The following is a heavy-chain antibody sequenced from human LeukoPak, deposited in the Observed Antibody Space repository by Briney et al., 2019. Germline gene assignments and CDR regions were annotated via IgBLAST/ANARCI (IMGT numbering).Heavy chain of an antibody. D-gene: IGHD3-10*01. V-gene: IGHV3-15*01. CDR1: GFTFSNAW. CDR3: TTGGLWYSGRVS. CDR2: IKTKTDGGTT. Sequence: PGGSLRLSCAASGFTFSNAWMSWVRQAPGKGLEWVGRIKTKTDGGTTAFAAPVKGRFTMSRDDSKNTLYLQMNSLKTEDTAMYYCTTGGLWYSGRVSWGQGTLVTVS. J-gene: IGHJ5*02.